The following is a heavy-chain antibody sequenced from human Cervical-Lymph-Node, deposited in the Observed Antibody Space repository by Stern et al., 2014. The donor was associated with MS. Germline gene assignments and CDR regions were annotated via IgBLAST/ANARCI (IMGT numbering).Heavy chain of an antibody. CDR1: GGSFSSSYA. Sequence: QVHLVESGAEVKKPGSSMNVSCKTSGGSFSSSYAITWMRQAPGQGLEMMGRIIPILGLANYAKKFPGRATLTAQTSTRPTFMELSSLRSEDTAVYYCARGVVSNRAAATLHNLFDPWGQGTLVTVSS. CDR3: ARGVVSNRAAATLHNLFDP. CDR2: IIPILGLA. D-gene: IGHD2-15*01. J-gene: IGHJ5*02. V-gene: IGHV1-69*09.